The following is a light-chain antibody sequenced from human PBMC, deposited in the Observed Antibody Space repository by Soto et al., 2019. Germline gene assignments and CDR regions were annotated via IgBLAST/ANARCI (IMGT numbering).Light chain of an antibody. CDR3: SSYRRSNTLV. J-gene: IGLJ1*01. CDR2: EVT. Sequence: QSALTQPASVSGSPGQSITISCTGSTSDIGTYHYVSWYQHHPGKAPKLVIHEVTNRPSGISTRFSASKSGNTDSLTISVLQPEDEADYYCSSYRRSNTLVFGTGTKLTVL. CDR1: TSDIGTYHY. V-gene: IGLV2-14*01.